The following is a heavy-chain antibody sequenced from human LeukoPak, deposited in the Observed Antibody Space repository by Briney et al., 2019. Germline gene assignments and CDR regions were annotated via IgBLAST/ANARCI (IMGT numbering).Heavy chain of an antibody. J-gene: IGHJ4*02. CDR1: GFTLSSYE. V-gene: IGHV3-23*01. CDR3: AKARAYDYVWGSLDY. Sequence: GGSLRLSCTVSGFTLSSYEMTWFRQAPGKGLEWVSSIGYSGGDSHYADSVKGRFTISRDNSRNTLYLQLSSLRADDTAVYYCAKARAYDYVWGSLDYWGQGTLVTVSS. CDR2: IGYSGGDS. D-gene: IGHD3-16*01.